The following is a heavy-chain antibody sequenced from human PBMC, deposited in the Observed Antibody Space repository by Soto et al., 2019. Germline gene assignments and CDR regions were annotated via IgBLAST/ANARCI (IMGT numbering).Heavy chain of an antibody. Sequence: QVQLVESGGGVVQPGRSLRLSCAASGFTFSSYGMHWVRQAPGKGLEWVAVIWYDGSNKYYADSVKGRFTISSDNSKNTLYLQMNSLRAEDTAVYYCASPSQYSSGWFDYWGQGTLVTVSS. J-gene: IGHJ4*02. CDR3: ASPSQYSSGWFDY. D-gene: IGHD6-19*01. V-gene: IGHV3-33*01. CDR1: GFTFSSYG. CDR2: IWYDGSNK.